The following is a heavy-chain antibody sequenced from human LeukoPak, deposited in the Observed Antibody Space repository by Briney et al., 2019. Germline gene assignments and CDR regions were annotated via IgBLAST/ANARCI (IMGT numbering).Heavy chain of an antibody. CDR2: IWYDGSNK. Sequence: PGGSLRLSCAASGFTFSSYGMHWVRQAPGKGLEWVAVIWYDGSNKYYADSVKGRFTISRDNSKNPLYLQMNGLRAEDTAVYYCARDRIQLWSHDYWGQGTLVTVSS. D-gene: IGHD5-18*01. CDR1: GFTFSSYG. CDR3: ARDRIQLWSHDY. V-gene: IGHV3-33*01. J-gene: IGHJ4*02.